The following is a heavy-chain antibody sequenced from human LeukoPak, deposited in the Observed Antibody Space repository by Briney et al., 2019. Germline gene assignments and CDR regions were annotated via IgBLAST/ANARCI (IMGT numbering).Heavy chain of an antibody. Sequence: PGGSLRLSCAASGFTFSSYWMHWVRQAPGKGLVWVSRINSDGTTTRYADSVKGRFTISRDNAKNTLYLQMNSLRAEDSAVYYCASLYCSSTRCYSYFDNWGQGTLVTVSS. D-gene: IGHD2-2*01. CDR2: INSDGTTT. CDR3: ASLYCSSTRCYSYFDN. CDR1: GFTFSSYW. V-gene: IGHV3-74*01. J-gene: IGHJ4*02.